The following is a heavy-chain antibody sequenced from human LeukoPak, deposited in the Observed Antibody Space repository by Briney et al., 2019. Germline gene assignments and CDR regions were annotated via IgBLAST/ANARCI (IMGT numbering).Heavy chain of an antibody. CDR3: ARMGWLYNQHYFDY. D-gene: IGHD3-3*01. CDR2: ISTSSSYK. J-gene: IGHJ4*02. V-gene: IGHV3-21*01. CDR1: GVTSSRHN. Sequence: GGSLRLSCAASGVTSSRHNMKWVRHAPEKGLEWVSSISTSSSYKYYAESVKGRFTISRVNAKNSAFLQMNNLRVEGTAVYYCARMGWLYNQHYFDYWGEGTLVTVSS.